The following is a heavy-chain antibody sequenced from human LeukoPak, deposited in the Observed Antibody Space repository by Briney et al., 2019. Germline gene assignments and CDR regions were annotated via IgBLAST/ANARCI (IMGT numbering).Heavy chain of an antibody. V-gene: IGHV4-39*07. CDR3: VSCYSSGWYTLDA. Sequence: KTSETLSLTCSVSGGSVSSSFNYWGWIRQPPGRGLEWIGTIYYTGSTYYNPSLRSRVTISVDTSKNEFSLKLSSLTASDAAMYYCVSCYSSGWYTLDAWGQGTLVTVSS. CDR1: GGSVSSSFNY. D-gene: IGHD6-19*01. CDR2: IYYTGST. J-gene: IGHJ5*02.